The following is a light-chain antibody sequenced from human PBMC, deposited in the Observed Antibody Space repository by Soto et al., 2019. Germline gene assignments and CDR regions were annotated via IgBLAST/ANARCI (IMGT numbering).Light chain of an antibody. Sequence: EIVMTQSPATLSVSPGERVTLSCRASQSVSNNLAWYQQKPGQAPSLLIYGASTRATGIPARFSGSGSGTEFTLTINSLQSEDFAVYYCQRYNNWPLTFGGGTKVDI. J-gene: IGKJ4*01. V-gene: IGKV3-15*01. CDR3: QRYNNWPLT. CDR1: QSVSNN. CDR2: GAS.